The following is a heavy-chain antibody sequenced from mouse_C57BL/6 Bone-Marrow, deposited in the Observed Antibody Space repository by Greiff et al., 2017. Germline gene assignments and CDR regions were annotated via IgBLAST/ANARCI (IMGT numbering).Heavy chain of an antibody. Sequence: VQLPQSGAELVRPGTSVKLSCKASGYTFTSYWMHWVKQRPGQGLEWIGVIDPSDSYTNYNQKLKGKATLTVDTSPSTAYTQLTSLTSGDSAVYYCARERLYYFYYWGQGTTLSVSS. CDR2: IDPSDSYT. V-gene: IGHV1-59*01. J-gene: IGHJ2*01. CDR1: GYTFTSYW. CDR3: ARERLYYFYY. D-gene: IGHD3-3*01.